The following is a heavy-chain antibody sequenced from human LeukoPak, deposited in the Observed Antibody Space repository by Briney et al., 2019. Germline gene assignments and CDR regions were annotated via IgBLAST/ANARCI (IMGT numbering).Heavy chain of an antibody. J-gene: IGHJ4*02. V-gene: IGHV3-23*01. D-gene: IGHD6-13*01. CDR2: IRSNGET. CDR1: GFSFSSFA. Sequence: GGSLRLSCAASGFSFSSFAMSWVCQGPARGLEWVSSIRSNGETFYADSVKGRFTLSSDRSRNMVHLQLNNLRVEDTAIYYCVKASWVSNTDAVRWGQGTLVTVSS. CDR3: VKASWVSNTDAVR.